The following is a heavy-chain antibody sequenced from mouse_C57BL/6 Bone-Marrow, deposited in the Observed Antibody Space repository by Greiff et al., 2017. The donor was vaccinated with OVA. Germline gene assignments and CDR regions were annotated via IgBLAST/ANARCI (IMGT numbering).Heavy chain of an antibody. CDR1: GYTFTSYW. D-gene: IGHD1-1*02. CDR3: ASGNYYSGTAY. CDR2: IDPNSGGT. Sequence: QVQLQQPGAELVKPGASVKLSCKASGYTFTSYWMHWVKQRPGRGLERIGRIDPNSGGTKYNEKFKSKATLTVDKPSSTAYMQLSSLTSEDSAVYYCASGNYYSGTAYWGQGTLVTVSA. V-gene: IGHV1-72*01. J-gene: IGHJ3*01.